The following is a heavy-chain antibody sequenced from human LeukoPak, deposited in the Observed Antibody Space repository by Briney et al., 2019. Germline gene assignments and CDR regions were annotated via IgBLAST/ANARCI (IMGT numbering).Heavy chain of an antibody. CDR1: GYTFTSYY. Sequence: ASVKVSCKASGYTFTSYYMHWVRQAPGQGLEWMGIINPSGGSTSYAQKFQGRVTMTRDMSTSTVYMELSSLRSEDTAVYYCARDVEGLGFALWGQGTLVTVSS. J-gene: IGHJ5*02. CDR2: INPSGGST. CDR3: ARDVEGLGFAL. V-gene: IGHV1-46*01.